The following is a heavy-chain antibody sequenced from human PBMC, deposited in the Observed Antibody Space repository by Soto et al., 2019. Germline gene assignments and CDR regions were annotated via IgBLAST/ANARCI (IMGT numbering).Heavy chain of an antibody. CDR2: IYSGGST. V-gene: IGHV3-53*01. Sequence: GGSLRLSCAASGFTVSSNYMSWVRQAPGKGLEWVSVIYSGGSTYYADSVKGRFTISRDNSKNTLYLQMTSLRAEDTAVYYCAGIAVAGTDYGMDVWGQGTTVTVYS. CDR1: GFTVSSNY. D-gene: IGHD6-19*01. J-gene: IGHJ6*02. CDR3: AGIAVAGTDYGMDV.